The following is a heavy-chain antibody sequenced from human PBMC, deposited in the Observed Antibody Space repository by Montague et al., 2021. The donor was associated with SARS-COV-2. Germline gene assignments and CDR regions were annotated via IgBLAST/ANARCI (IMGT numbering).Heavy chain of an antibody. CDR1: GFTFSSYA. CDR2: ISHEGSYK. CDR3: ARDLESTGYFDPYYYHGMDV. V-gene: IGHV3-30*04. Sequence: SLRLPCAASGFTFSSYAMIWVRQAPGKGLEWVADISHEGSYKYYADSAKGRFTISRDNSKNTLYLDMNSLRAEDTALYYCARDLESTGYFDPYYYHGMDVWGQGTTVTVSS. J-gene: IGHJ6*02. D-gene: IGHD3-9*01.